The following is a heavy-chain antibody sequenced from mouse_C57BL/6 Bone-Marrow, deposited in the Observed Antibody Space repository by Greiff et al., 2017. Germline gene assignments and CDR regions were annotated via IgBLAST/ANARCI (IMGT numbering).Heavy chain of an antibody. Sequence: VKLMESGPGLVQPSQSLSITCTVSGFSLTSYGVHWVRQSPGKGLEWLGVIWRGGSTDYNAAFMSRLSITKDNSKSQVLFKMNSLQADDTAIYYCAKKGGYDAMDYWGQGTSVTVSS. CDR1: GFSLTSYG. CDR3: AKKGGYDAMDY. CDR2: IWRGGST. V-gene: IGHV2-5*01. J-gene: IGHJ4*01.